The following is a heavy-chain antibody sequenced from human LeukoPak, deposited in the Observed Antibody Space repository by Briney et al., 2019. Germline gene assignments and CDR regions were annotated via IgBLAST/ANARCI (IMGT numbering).Heavy chain of an antibody. CDR1: GGSISSYY. V-gene: IGHV4-4*07. D-gene: IGHD3-22*01. CDR2: IYTSGST. Sequence: PSETLSLTCTVSGGSISSYYWSWIRQPAGKGLEWIGRIYTSGSTNYNPSLKSRVTISVDTSKNQFSLKLSSVTAADTAVYYCATHRTYSSGYSFDYWGQGTLVTVSS. CDR3: ATHRTYSSGYSFDY. J-gene: IGHJ4*02.